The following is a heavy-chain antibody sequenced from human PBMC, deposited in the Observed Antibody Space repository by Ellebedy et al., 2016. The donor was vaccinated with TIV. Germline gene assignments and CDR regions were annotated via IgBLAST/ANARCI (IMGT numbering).Heavy chain of an antibody. J-gene: IGHJ6*03. CDR2: ISGSGGST. D-gene: IGHD4-23*01. CDR3: AKDHYGGNSVMGYMDV. CDR1: GFTFSSYA. V-gene: IGHV3-23*01. Sequence: GESLKISXAASGFTFSSYAMSWVRQAPGKGLEWVSAISGSGGSTYYADSVKGRFTISRDNSKNTLYLQMNSLRAEDTAVYYCAKDHYGGNSVMGYMDVWGKGTTVTVSS.